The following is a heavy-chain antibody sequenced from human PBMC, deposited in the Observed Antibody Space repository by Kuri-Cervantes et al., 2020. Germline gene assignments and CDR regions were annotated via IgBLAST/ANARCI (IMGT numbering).Heavy chain of an antibody. Sequence: GESLKISCAASGSTFSSYSMNWVRQAPGKGLEWVSSISSSSSYIYYADSVKDRFTISRDNAKNSLYLQMNSLRAEDTAVYYCARDCLGPSPFGGGSCYYFDYWGQGTLVTVSS. CDR2: ISSSSSYI. D-gene: IGHD2-15*01. CDR1: GSTFSSYS. CDR3: ARDCLGPSPFGGGSCYYFDY. J-gene: IGHJ4*02. V-gene: IGHV3-21*01.